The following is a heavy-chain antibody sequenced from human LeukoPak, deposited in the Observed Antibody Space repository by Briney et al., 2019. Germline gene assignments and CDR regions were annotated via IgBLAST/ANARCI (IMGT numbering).Heavy chain of an antibody. CDR2: IYYSGST. CDR1: GGSISSSSYY. V-gene: IGHV4-39*07. Sequence: PSETLSLTCTVSGGSISSSSYYWGWIRQPPGKGLEWIGSIYYSGSTYYNPSLKSRVTISVDTSKNQFSLKLSSVTAADTAVYYCARGDPKSLWFGELSDRGSFDYWGQGTLVTVSS. D-gene: IGHD3-10*01. J-gene: IGHJ4*02. CDR3: ARGDPKSLWFGELSDRGSFDY.